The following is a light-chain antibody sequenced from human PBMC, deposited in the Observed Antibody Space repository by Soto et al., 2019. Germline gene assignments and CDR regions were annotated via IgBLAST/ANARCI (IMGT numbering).Light chain of an antibody. CDR2: DAS. V-gene: IGKV3-11*01. CDR1: QSVSSY. J-gene: IGKJ1*01. CDR3: QQRSNWPRWT. Sequence: EIVLTQSPATLSLSPGERATLSCRASQSVSSYLAGYQQKPGQAPRLLIYDASNRATGIPARFSGSGSGTVFTLTISGLEPEDFAVYYCQQRSNWPRWTFGQGTKVEIK.